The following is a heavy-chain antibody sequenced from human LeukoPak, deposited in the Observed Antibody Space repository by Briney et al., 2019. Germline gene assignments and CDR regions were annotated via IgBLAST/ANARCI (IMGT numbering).Heavy chain of an antibody. Sequence: GGSLRLSCAGSGFTFNNYWMHWVRQVPGKGLEWVSRINGDGRSTSYADSVKGRFTITRDNAKYTLFLQMNNLGAEDTAVYYCAKDRGAPDFYYYYYGMDVWARGPRSPSP. V-gene: IGHV3-74*01. J-gene: IGHJ6*02. CDR3: AKDRGAPDFYYYYYGMDV. D-gene: IGHD1-14*01. CDR1: GFTFNNYW. CDR2: INGDGRST.